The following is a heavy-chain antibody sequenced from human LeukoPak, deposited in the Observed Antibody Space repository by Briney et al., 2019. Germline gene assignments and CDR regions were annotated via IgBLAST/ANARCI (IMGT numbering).Heavy chain of an antibody. CDR2: IYGGGGT. Sequence: GGPLRLSCAASGFTVSSNYMSWVRQAPGKGLEWVSVIYGGGGTYYADSVKGRFTIPRDNSKNTLYLQMNSLRAEDTAVYYCARGNPLEDYFDYWGQGTLVTVSS. CDR1: GFTVSSNY. J-gene: IGHJ4*02. CDR3: ARGNPLEDYFDY. V-gene: IGHV3-53*01. D-gene: IGHD5-24*01.